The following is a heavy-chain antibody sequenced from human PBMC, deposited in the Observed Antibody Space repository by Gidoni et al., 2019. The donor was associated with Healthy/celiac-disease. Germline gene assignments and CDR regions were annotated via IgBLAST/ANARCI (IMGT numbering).Heavy chain of an antibody. Sequence: EVQLLASGGGLVQPGGSLRLSCAASGFPFSSYAMRWVRQAPGKGLGWVSAISGSGGSTYYADSVKGRFTISRDNSKNTLYLQMNSLRAEDTAVYYCAKAQGDDFWSGFVWGQGTLVTVSS. CDR3: AKAQGDDFWSGFV. CDR2: ISGSGGST. CDR1: GFPFSSYA. D-gene: IGHD3-3*01. J-gene: IGHJ4*02. V-gene: IGHV3-23*01.